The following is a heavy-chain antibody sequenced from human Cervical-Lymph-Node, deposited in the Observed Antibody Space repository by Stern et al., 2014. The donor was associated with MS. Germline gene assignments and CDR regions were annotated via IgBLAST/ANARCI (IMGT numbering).Heavy chain of an antibody. J-gene: IGHJ4*02. Sequence: VQLVESGGGLVKPGGSLRLSCAASGFTFSNHYMSWIRQAPGKGLDWVSYITSSSTYTNYADSVKGRFTISRDNAKNSLYLQMNSLRVVDTAVYYCARIPRGYSYDQYYFEYWGQGTLVTVSS. V-gene: IGHV3-11*06. CDR1: GFTFSNHY. CDR3: ARIPRGYSYDQYYFEY. CDR2: ITSSSTYT. D-gene: IGHD5-18*01.